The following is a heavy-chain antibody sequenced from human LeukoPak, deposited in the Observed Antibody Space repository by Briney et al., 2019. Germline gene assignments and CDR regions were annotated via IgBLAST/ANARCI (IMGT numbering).Heavy chain of an antibody. J-gene: IGHJ3*02. D-gene: IGHD2-15*01. Sequence: SETLSLTCTVSGGSISSYYWSWIRQPPGKGLEWIGHFYYSGSTNYNPSLKSRVTISVGTSKKQFSLKLSSATAADTAVYYCARALEGYCSGGSCYPDAFDIWGQGTTVTVSS. CDR1: GGSISSYY. V-gene: IGHV4-59*01. CDR2: FYYSGST. CDR3: ARALEGYCSGGSCYPDAFDI.